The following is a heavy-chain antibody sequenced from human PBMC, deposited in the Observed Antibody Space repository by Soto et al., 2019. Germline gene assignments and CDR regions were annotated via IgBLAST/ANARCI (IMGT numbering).Heavy chain of an antibody. Sequence: EVQLLESGGGLVQPGGSLRLSCAASGFTFISYAMNWVRQAPGKGVQWVSAISCGGDATFYAESVKCRFSISRDNSRNTGTLQMNSLGADDTAVYYCARKVPGSTTRPDYWYVDLWGRGTLVTVPS. J-gene: IGHJ2*01. CDR3: ARKVPGSTTRPDYWYVDL. V-gene: IGHV3-23*01. CDR2: ISCGGDAT. CDR1: GFTFISYA. D-gene: IGHD3-10*01.